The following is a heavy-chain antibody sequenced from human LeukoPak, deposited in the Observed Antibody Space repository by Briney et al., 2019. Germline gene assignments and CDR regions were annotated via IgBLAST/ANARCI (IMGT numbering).Heavy chain of an antibody. D-gene: IGHD6-19*01. CDR1: GFTFSAYG. CDR3: EKELTSPNRPVAVFNY. V-gene: IGHV3-30*18. CDR2: ISYDGSNK. Sequence: PGGSLRLSCAASGFTFSAYGMHWLRQAPGKGLEWVAIISYDGSNKYYPDSVKGRFTISRDDSKNTLYLQMNNLRTEDTAVYYCEKELTSPNRPVAVFNYWGQGTLVTVSS. J-gene: IGHJ4*02.